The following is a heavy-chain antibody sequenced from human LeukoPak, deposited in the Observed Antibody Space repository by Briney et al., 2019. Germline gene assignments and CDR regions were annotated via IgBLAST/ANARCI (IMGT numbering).Heavy chain of an antibody. Sequence: ASVKVSCKASGYTFTSYDINWVRQATGQGLEWMGWMNPNSGNTGYAQKFQGRVTMTRNTSISTAYMELSSLRSEDTAVHYCATMTTVTTPFDYWGQGTLVTVSS. D-gene: IGHD4-17*01. CDR1: GYTFTSYD. J-gene: IGHJ4*02. CDR2: MNPNSGNT. V-gene: IGHV1-8*01. CDR3: ATMTTVTTPFDY.